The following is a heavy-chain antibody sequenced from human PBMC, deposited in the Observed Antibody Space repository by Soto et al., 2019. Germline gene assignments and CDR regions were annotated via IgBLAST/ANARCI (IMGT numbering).Heavy chain of an antibody. V-gene: IGHV1-69*08. Sequence: QVQLVQSGAEVKKPGSSVKVSCKASGGTFSRYSITWVRQAPGHGLEWIGRIIPIFGIPTYAQKFQGRVTMTPDESTSTAYMELSSLRSHDTAVYYCAREDRDRETGLVPAAIDGMDVWGQGTTVTVS. J-gene: IGHJ6*02. CDR3: AREDRDRETGLVPAAIDGMDV. D-gene: IGHD2-2*01. CDR1: GGTFSRYS. CDR2: IIPIFGIP.